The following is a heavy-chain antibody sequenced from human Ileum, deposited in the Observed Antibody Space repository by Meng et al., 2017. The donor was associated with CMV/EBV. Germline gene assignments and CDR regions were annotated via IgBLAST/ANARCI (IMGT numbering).Heavy chain of an antibody. CDR3: ARDMKAYLMDF. J-gene: IGHJ6*02. Sequence: SETLSLTCTVSGYSISSGYYCGWIRQPPGKGLEWIGSIYHSGSTYYNTSLKSRVTISVDTPKNQFSVKQSSVTAADTVVYYCARDMKAYLMDFWGQGTTVTVSS. CDR1: GYSISSGYY. CDR2: IYHSGST. D-gene: IGHD2-2*01. V-gene: IGHV4-38-2*02.